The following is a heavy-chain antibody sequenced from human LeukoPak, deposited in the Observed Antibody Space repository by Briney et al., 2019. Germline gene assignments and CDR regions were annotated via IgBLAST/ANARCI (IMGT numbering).Heavy chain of an antibody. V-gene: IGHV2-5*02. CDR3: AHIMIHPSRATPPNWFDP. J-gene: IGHJ5*02. CDR2: IYWDDDK. D-gene: IGHD3-16*01. CDR1: GFSLSTRGVG. Sequence: SGPTLVKPTQTLTLTCTFSGFSLSTRGVGGGWIRQPPGKALEWLALIYWDDDKRYSPSLKSRLTITKDTSKNQVVLTMTNMDPVDTATFYCAHIMIHPSRATPPNWFDPWGQGTLVTVSS.